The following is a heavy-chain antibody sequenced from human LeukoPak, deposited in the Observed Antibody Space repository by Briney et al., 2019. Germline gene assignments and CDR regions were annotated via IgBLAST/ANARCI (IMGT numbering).Heavy chain of an antibody. J-gene: IGHJ4*02. V-gene: IGHV1-2*02. CDR2: INPNSGGT. D-gene: IGHD1-26*01. Sequence: ASVKVSCKASGYTFTGYYMRWVRQAPGQGLEWMGWINPNSGGTNYAQKFQGRVTMTRDTSISTAYMELSRLRSDDTAVYYCARDRGSGSYVDYWGQGTLVTVSS. CDR1: GYTFTGYY. CDR3: ARDRGSGSYVDY.